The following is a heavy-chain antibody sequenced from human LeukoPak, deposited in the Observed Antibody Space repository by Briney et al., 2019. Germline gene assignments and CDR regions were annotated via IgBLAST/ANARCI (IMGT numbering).Heavy chain of an antibody. Sequence: WASVKVSCKASRYTFTSYAMNWVRQAPGQGLEWMGWINTNTGNPTYAQGFTGRFVFSLDTSVSTAYLQISSLKAEDTAVYYCARGVVLSQSEYFQHWGQGTLVTVSS. V-gene: IGHV7-4-1*02. CDR1: RYTFTSYA. J-gene: IGHJ1*01. CDR2: INTNTGNP. CDR3: ARGVVLSQSEYFQH.